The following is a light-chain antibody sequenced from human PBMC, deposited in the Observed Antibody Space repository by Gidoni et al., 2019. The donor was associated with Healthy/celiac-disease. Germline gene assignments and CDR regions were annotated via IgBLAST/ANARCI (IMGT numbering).Light chain of an antibody. Sequence: DIPMTQFPSSLSASVGDRVTITCHASHDISNYLNRYHQKPGKAPQLLIYDAPNLEAGGTSRFSGSGAGTDFTITISSLQPEDVATYYCQQYDSLPYTFGQGTKLEIK. J-gene: IGKJ2*01. CDR3: QQYDSLPYT. V-gene: IGKV1-33*01. CDR1: HDISNY. CDR2: DAP.